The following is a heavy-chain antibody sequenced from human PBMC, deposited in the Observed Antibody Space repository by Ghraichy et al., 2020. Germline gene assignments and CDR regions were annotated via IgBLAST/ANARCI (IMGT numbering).Heavy chain of an antibody. CDR3: ARGRYIVLVVYAIPNKGPNYFDY. Sequence: SETLSLTCAVYGGSFSGYYWSWIRQPPGKGLEWIGEINHSGSTNYNPSLKSRVTISVDTSKNQFSLKLSSVTAADTAVYYCARGRYIVLVVYAIPNKGPNYFDYWGQGTLVTVSS. J-gene: IGHJ4*02. CDR1: GGSFSGYY. V-gene: IGHV4-34*01. D-gene: IGHD2-8*02. CDR2: INHSGST.